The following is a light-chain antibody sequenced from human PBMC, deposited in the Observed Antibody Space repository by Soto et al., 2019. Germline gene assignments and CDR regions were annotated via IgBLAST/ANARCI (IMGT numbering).Light chain of an antibody. Sequence: DIVLTQSPGTLSLSPGERATLSCRASQSLRSSLAWYQQKPGQAPRLLIYGASTRATGIPARFSGSGSGTEFTLTISSLQAEDFGVYYWQQYIERPTFGQGTKVDIK. CDR3: QQYIERPT. CDR1: QSLRSS. CDR2: GAS. J-gene: IGKJ1*01. V-gene: IGKV3-15*01.